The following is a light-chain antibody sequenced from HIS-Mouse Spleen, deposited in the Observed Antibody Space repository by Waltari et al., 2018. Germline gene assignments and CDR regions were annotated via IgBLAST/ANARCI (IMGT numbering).Light chain of an antibody. CDR3: AAWDDSLSGVV. CDR2: RNN. CDR1: SSNIGSNY. J-gene: IGLJ2*01. V-gene: IGLV1-47*01. Sequence: QSVLTQPPSASGTPGQRVTISCSGSSSNIGSNYVYWYQQLPGTAPNPLIYRNNQRPSGVPDRFSGSKSGTSASLAISGLRSEDEADYYCAAWDDSLSGVVFGGGTKLTVL.